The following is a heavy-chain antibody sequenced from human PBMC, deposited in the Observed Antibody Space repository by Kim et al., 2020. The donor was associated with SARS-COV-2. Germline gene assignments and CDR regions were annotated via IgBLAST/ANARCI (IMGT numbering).Heavy chain of an antibody. Sequence: GGSLRLSCAASGFTFSSYAMSWVRQAPGKGLEWVSAISGSGGSTYYADSVKGRFTISRDNSKNTLYVQMNSLRAEDTAVYYCAKAVLRGAGHYYGMDVWGQGTTVTVSS. J-gene: IGHJ6*02. CDR1: GFTFSSYA. V-gene: IGHV3-23*01. CDR2: ISGSGGST. CDR3: AKAVLRGAGHYYGMDV.